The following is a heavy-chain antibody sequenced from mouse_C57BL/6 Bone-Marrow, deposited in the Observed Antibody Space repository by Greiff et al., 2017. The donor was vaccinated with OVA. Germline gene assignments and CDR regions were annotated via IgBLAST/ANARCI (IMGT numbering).Heavy chain of an antibody. V-gene: IGHV5-6*01. CDR1: GFTFSSYG. CDR3: ARQDYDGVAGAMDY. Sequence: EVQGVESGGDLVKPGGSLKLSCAASGFTFSSYGMSWVRQTPDKRLEWVATISSGGSYTYYPDSVKGRFTISRDNAKNTLYLQMSSLKSEDTAMYYCARQDYDGVAGAMDYWGQGTSVTVSS. D-gene: IGHD2-4*01. J-gene: IGHJ4*01. CDR2: ISSGGSYT.